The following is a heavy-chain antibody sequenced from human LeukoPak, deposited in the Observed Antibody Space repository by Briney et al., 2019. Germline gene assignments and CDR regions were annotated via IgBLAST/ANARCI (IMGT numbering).Heavy chain of an antibody. CDR1: GGSIGGSY. V-gene: IGHV4-59*12. D-gene: IGHD2-2*01. CDR3: ARGLTSSIVVVPAARVPNWFDP. CDR2: IYYSGST. Sequence: SETLSLTCTVSGGSIGGSYWSGFGRPPGKGRGWMGYIYYSGSTNSNPSLKSRVTISVDTSKNQFSLKLSSVTAADTAVYYCARGLTSSIVVVPAARVPNWFDPWGQGTLVTVSS. J-gene: IGHJ5*02.